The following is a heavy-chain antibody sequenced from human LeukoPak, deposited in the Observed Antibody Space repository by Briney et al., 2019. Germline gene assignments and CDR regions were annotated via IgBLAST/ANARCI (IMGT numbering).Heavy chain of an antibody. CDR3: GREIAAAFDP. D-gene: IGHD6-13*01. CDR1: VDSVSSNSAA. J-gene: IGHJ5*02. V-gene: IGHV6-1*01. Sequence: SQTLSLTCAISVDSVSSNSAAWNWIRQSPSRGLEWLGRTYFRSKWYNDYAVSLKSRITINADTSKNQFSLHLNSVTPEDTAVYYCGREIAAAFDPWGQGTLVTVSS. CDR2: TYFRSKWYN.